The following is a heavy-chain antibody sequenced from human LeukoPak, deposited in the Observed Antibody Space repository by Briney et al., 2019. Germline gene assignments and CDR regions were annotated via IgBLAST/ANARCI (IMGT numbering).Heavy chain of an antibody. D-gene: IGHD3-10*01. CDR3: ARDFGPRGIVY. J-gene: IGHJ4*02. CDR1: GGSISSYY. CDR2: IYYSGST. Sequence: SETLSLTCTVSGGSISSYYWSWIRQPPGKGLEWIGYIYYSGSTNYNPSLKSRVTISVDTSKNQFSLKLSSVTAADTAVYYCARDFGPRGIVYWGQGTLVTVSS. V-gene: IGHV4-59*01.